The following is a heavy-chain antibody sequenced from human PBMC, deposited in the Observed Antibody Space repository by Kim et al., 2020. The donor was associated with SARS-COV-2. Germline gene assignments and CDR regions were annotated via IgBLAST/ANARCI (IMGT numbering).Heavy chain of an antibody. J-gene: IGHJ3*02. CDR2: I. V-gene: IGHV3-21*01. Sequence: IYYADAVKRRFTIARRKAKNSLYLKMNRLRDEDTAVYYCARLDSRDALDIWGQGTMVTVSS. D-gene: IGHD3-22*01. CDR3: ARLDSRDALDI.